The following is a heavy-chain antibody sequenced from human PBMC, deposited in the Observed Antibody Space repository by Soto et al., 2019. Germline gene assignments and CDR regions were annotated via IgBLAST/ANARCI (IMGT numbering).Heavy chain of an antibody. CDR2: ISPRDSDT. D-gene: IGHD6-13*01. Sequence: GESLKISCKGFGYSFSTYWIGWVRQMPGKGLEWMAIISPRDSDTRYSPSFQGQVTISADKSISTAYLHWSSLKASDTAIYYCARRSVRIAAAGVMDVWGQGTTVTVSS. V-gene: IGHV5-51*01. CDR3: ARRSVRIAAAGVMDV. CDR1: GYSFSTYW. J-gene: IGHJ6*02.